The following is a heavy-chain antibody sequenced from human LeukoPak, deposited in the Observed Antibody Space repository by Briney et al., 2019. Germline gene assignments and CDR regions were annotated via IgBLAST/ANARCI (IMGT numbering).Heavy chain of an antibody. V-gene: IGHV3-33*01. Sequence: GGSLRLSCAASGFTFSNYCMHWVRQAPGKGLDWVAVIWYDGNNKDYADSVKGRFTISRDNSKNTLSLQMNSLRVEDTAVYYCARVNCRSSSCYLASYFFDSWGQGTLVTVSS. CDR3: ARVNCRSSSCYLASYFFDS. CDR1: GFTFSNYC. D-gene: IGHD2-2*01. J-gene: IGHJ5*01. CDR2: IWYDGNNK.